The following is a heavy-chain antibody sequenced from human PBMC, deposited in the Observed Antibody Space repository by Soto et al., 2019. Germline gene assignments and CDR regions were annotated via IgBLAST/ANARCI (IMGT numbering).Heavy chain of an antibody. CDR2: ISAYNGNT. V-gene: IGHV1-18*01. CDR1: GYSFTSYG. D-gene: IGHD3-22*01. Sequence: ASVKVSCTASGYSFTSYGISWVRQAPGQGLEWMGWISAYNGNTNYAQKLQGRVTMATDTSTSTAYMELRSLRSDDTAVYYCARENDSSGYYGLWGQGTLVTVSS. J-gene: IGHJ4*02. CDR3: ARENDSSGYYGL.